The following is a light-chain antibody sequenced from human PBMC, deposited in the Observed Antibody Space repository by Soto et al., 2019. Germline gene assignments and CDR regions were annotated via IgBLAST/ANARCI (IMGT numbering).Light chain of an antibody. J-gene: IGKJ5*01. CDR3: KQRSNWPIT. Sequence: EIVMTQSPATVSLSPGERATLSCRASPGVSNTLAWYQQQPGQAPRLLLYDAYNRATGIHPRFSGSGSGTDFTLTIRSLEPEDFAVYYCKQRSNWPITFGQGTRLEIK. CDR2: DAY. V-gene: IGKV3-11*01. CDR1: PGVSNT.